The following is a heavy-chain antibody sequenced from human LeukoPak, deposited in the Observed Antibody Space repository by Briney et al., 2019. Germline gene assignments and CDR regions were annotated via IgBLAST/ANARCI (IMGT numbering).Heavy chain of an antibody. CDR3: ARHVSGDLKPNWFDP. Sequence: SETLSLTCTVSGGSISSSSYYWGWIRQPPGKGLEWIGSIYYSGSTYYNPSLKSRVAISVDTSKNQFSLKLSSVTAADTAVYYCARHVSGDLKPNWFDPWGQGTLVTVSS. V-gene: IGHV4-39*01. CDR2: IYYSGST. D-gene: IGHD7-27*01. J-gene: IGHJ5*02. CDR1: GGSISSSSYY.